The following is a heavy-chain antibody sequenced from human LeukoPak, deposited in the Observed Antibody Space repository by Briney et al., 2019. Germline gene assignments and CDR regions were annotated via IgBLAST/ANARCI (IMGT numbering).Heavy chain of an antibody. CDR3: ARGVTTDVY. CDR2: TYSGEST. D-gene: IGHD4-17*01. CDR1: GFTVNSKY. V-gene: IGHV3-66*01. J-gene: IGHJ4*02. Sequence: PGGSLRLSCIASGFTVNSKYMSWVRQAPGKGLEWVSLTYSGESTYYADSVKGRFIISRDNSQNTLYLQMNSLRAEDTAVYYCARGVTTDVYWGQGTLVTVSS.